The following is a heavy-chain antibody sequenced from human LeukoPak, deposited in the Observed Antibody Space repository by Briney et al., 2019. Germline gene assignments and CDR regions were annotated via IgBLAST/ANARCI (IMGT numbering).Heavy chain of an antibody. CDR2: IYYSGST. D-gene: IGHD6-13*01. CDR3: ATDKYSSSWFVGY. J-gene: IGHJ4*02. CDR1: GGSISSSSYY. Sequence: PSETLSLTCTVSGGSISSSSYYWGWIRQPPGKGLEWIGSIYYSGSTYYNPSLKSRVTISVDTSKNQFSLKLSSVTAADTAVYYCATDKYSSSWFVGYWGQGTLVTVSS. V-gene: IGHV4-39*07.